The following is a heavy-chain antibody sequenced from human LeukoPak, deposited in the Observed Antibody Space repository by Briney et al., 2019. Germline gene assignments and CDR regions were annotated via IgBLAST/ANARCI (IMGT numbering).Heavy chain of an antibody. Sequence: GGSLKLSCAASGFTCSGAAIHWVRQASGKALEWVGHIRSKANSYATTYAASVKGRFTISRDDSKNTAYLQMTSLKTEDTAVYYCIHYGSGSYSTDYWGQGTLVTVSS. CDR3: IHYGSGSYSTDY. CDR2: IRSKANSYAT. J-gene: IGHJ4*02. D-gene: IGHD3-10*01. V-gene: IGHV3-73*01. CDR1: GFTCSGAA.